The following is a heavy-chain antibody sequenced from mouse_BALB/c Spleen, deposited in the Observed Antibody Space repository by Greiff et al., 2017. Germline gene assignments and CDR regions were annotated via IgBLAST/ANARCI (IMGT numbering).Heavy chain of an antibody. CDR1: GFTFSSFG. D-gene: IGHD1-2*01. CDR2: ISSGSSTI. J-gene: IGHJ4*01. CDR3: ARGGITTATFYAMDY. V-gene: IGHV5-17*02. Sequence: EVMLVESGGGLVQPGGSRKLSCAASGFTFSSFGMHWVRQAPEKGLEWVAYISSGSSTIYYADTVKGRFTISRDNPKNTLFLQMTSLRSEDTAMYYCARGGITTATFYAMDYWGQGTSVTVSS.